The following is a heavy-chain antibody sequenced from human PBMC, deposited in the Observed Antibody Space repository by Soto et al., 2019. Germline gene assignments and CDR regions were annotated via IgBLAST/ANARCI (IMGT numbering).Heavy chain of an antibody. V-gene: IGHV3-9*01. CDR1: GFTFDDYA. CDR3: AKAAGREAVAGTPGWVGWYSRSTYDY. CDR2: ISWNSGSI. Sequence: GGSLRLSCAASGFTFDDYAMHWVRQAPGKGLEWVSGISWNSGSIGYADSVKGRFTISRDNAKNSLYLQMNSLRAEDTALYYCAKAAGREAVAGTPGWVGWYSRSTYDYWGQGTLVTVSS. J-gene: IGHJ4*02. D-gene: IGHD6-19*01.